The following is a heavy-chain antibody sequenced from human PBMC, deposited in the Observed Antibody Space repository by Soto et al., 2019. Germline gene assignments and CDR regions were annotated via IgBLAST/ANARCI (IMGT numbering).Heavy chain of an antibody. V-gene: IGHV3-53*01. CDR1: GFTVSSNY. CDR3: AGTPYGDSPYYFDY. Sequence: GGSLRLSCAASGFTVSSNYMSWVRQAPGKGLEWVSVIYSGGSTYYADSVKGRFTISRDNSKNTLYLQMNSLRAEDTAVYYCAGTPYGDSPYYFDYWGQGTLVTVSS. J-gene: IGHJ4*02. D-gene: IGHD4-17*01. CDR2: IYSGGST.